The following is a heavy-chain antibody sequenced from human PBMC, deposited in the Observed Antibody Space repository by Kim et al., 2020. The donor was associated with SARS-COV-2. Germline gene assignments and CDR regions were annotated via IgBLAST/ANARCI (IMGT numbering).Heavy chain of an antibody. V-gene: IGHV4-4*02. CDR2: SYHSGTT. Sequence: SETLSLTCVVSGVSISSGFWWSWFRQSPGKGLEWIGESYHSGTTNYSPSLRSRVTMSLDKSKNHFSLKLNAVTAADTAVYFCARWAEDNSGSYYYFDSWGQGTLVSVSA. J-gene: IGHJ4*02. CDR3: ARWAEDNSGSYYYFDS. CDR1: GVSISSGFW. D-gene: IGHD3-22*01.